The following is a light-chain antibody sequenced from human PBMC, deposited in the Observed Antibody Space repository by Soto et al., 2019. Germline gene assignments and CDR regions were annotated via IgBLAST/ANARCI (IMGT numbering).Light chain of an antibody. CDR1: SSDVGGYNY. Sequence: QSALTQPASVSGSPGQSITISCTGTSSDVGGYNYGSWYQQHPGKAPKLMIYDVSNRPSGVSNRFSGSQSGNTASLTISGLQAEYEADYYCSSYTSSSTIVVFGGGTKVTVL. J-gene: IGLJ2*01. CDR3: SSYTSSSTIVV. CDR2: DVS. V-gene: IGLV2-14*01.